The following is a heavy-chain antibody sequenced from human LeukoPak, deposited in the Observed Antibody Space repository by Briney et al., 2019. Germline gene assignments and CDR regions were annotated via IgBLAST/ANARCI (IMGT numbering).Heavy chain of an antibody. CDR3: ARGNPTHYGDYLYYFDY. CDR1: GYTFTTYH. Sequence: GASVKISCKASGYTFTTYHMHWVRQAPGQGLEWMGIINPSGGSTNYAQKFQGRVTMTRDTSTSTVYMELSSLRSEDTAVYYCARGNPTHYGDYLYYFDYWGQGTLVTVSS. CDR2: INPSGGST. V-gene: IGHV1-46*01. J-gene: IGHJ4*02. D-gene: IGHD4-17*01.